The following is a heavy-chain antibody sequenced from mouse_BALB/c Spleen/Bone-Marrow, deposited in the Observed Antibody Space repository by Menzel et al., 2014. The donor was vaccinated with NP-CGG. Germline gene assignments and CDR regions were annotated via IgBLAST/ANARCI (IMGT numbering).Heavy chain of an antibody. CDR3: ARDSLYYYGSSYGYFDV. CDR1: GFTFSDYY. J-gene: IGHJ1*01. Sequence: EVHLVESGGGLMKPGGSLKLSCAASGFTFSDYYTYWVRQTPEKRLEWVATISNGGSYTYYPDSVKGRFTISRDNAKNNLYLQMSSLKSEDTAMYYCARDSLYYYGSSYGYFDVWGAGTTVTVSS. CDR2: ISNGGSYT. D-gene: IGHD1-1*01. V-gene: IGHV5-4*02.